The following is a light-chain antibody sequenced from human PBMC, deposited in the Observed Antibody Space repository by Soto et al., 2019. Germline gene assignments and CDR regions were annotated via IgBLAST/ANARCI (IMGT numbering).Light chain of an antibody. CDR2: AAS. CDR1: QSISSY. Sequence: DIHMTQSPSSLSASVGDRVRITCRASQSISSYLNWYQQKPGKAPKLLIYAASTLQSGVPSRFSGSGSGTDFTLTISSLQPEDFATYYCQQLNSYPPWTFGQGTKVDIK. J-gene: IGKJ1*01. CDR3: QQLNSYPPWT. V-gene: IGKV1-39*01.